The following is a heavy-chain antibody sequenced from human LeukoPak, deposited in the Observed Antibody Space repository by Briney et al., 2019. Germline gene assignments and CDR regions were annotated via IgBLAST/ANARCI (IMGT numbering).Heavy chain of an antibody. J-gene: IGHJ4*02. V-gene: IGHV7-4-1*02. CDR2: INTNTGNP. D-gene: IGHD1-26*01. Sequence: ASVKVSCKASGYTLTSYAMNWVRQAPGQGLEWMGWINTNTGNPTYAQGFTGRFVFSLDTSVSTAYLQISSLKAEDTAVYYCARVIVGATGTYYFDYWGQGTLVTVSS. CDR1: GYTLTSYA. CDR3: ARVIVGATGTYYFDY.